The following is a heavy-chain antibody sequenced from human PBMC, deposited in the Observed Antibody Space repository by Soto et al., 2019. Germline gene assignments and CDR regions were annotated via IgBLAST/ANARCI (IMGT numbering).Heavy chain of an antibody. CDR1: GGSFSGYY. D-gene: IGHD3-9*01. CDR2: INHSGST. CDR3: ARVLGLVNVLHYYYYMDV. V-gene: IGHV4-34*01. Sequence: SETLSLTCAVYGGSFSGYYWSWIRQPPGKGLEWIGEINHSGSTNYNPSLKSRVTISVDTSKNQFSLKLSSVTAADTAVYYCARVLGLVNVLHYYYYMDVWGKGTTVTVSS. J-gene: IGHJ6*03.